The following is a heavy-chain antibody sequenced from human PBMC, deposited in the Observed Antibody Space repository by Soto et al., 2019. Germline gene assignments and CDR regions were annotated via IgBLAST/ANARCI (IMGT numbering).Heavy chain of an antibody. Sequence: QLQLEESGPGLVKPSETLSLACSVSGASVTTSYWNWIRQPPGKTLEWIGHMYYGGNTDYNPSLKGRVSFSVDTSKNQFSLNLTSLTAADTAVYYCATGRGGYATPYWGQGILVVVSS. J-gene: IGHJ4*02. CDR2: MYYGGNT. CDR1: GASVTTSY. D-gene: IGHD5-12*01. CDR3: ATGRGGYATPY. V-gene: IGHV4-59*02.